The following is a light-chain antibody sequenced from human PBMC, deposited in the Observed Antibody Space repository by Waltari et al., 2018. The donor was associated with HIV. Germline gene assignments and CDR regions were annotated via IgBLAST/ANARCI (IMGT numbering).Light chain of an antibody. CDR1: QSLVYSDGNTY. V-gene: IGKV2-30*01. CDR2: KVS. CDR3: MQGTHWPRYT. J-gene: IGKJ2*01. Sequence: VVMTQSPLSLPVTLGQPASISCRSSQSLVYSDGNTYLNWFQQRPGQSPRRLIYKVSNRDSGVPDRCSGSGSGTDFTLKISRVEAEDVGVDYCMQGTHWPRYTFGQGTKLEIK.